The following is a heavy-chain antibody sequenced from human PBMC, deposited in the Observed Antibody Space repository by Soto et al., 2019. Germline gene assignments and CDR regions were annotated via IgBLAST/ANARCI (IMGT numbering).Heavy chain of an antibody. Sequence: GGSLRLSCAASDFTFSNYGMHWVRQAPDKGLEWVAFISFDGSNKYYKDSVKGRFTISRDNSKNSVYLQMNSLRAEDTAVYYCAYSSTPFDYWGQGTLVTVSS. V-gene: IGHV3-30*03. CDR3: AYSSTPFDY. J-gene: IGHJ4*02. CDR1: DFTFSNYG. CDR2: ISFDGSNK. D-gene: IGHD6-13*01.